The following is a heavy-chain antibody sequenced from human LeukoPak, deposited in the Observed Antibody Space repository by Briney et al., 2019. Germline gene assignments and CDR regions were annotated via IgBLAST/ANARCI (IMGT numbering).Heavy chain of an antibody. J-gene: IGHJ4*02. CDR1: GYTFTSYY. CDR3: ARARAMVRGATTYYFDY. CDR2: INPSGGST. D-gene: IGHD3-10*01. V-gene: IGHV1-46*01. Sequence: ASVKVSCKASGYTFTSYYMHWVRQAPGQGLEWMGIINPSGGSTSYAQKFQGRVTMTRDTSTSTVYMELSSLRSEDTAVYYCARARAMVRGATTYYFDYWGQGTLVTVSS.